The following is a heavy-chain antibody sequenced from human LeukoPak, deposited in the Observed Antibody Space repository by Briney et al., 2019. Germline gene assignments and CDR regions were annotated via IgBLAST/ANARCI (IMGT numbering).Heavy chain of an antibody. CDR1: GYTFTGYY. CDR2: INPNIGGT. J-gene: IGHJ5*02. CDR3: ARDITGTTWEYNWFDP. V-gene: IGHV1-2*02. D-gene: IGHD1-7*01. Sequence: RRASVKVSCKASGYTFTGYYIHWVRQAPGQGLEWMGWINPNIGGTYYAQKFQGRVTMTRDTPISTAYMELSRLRSDDTAVYSCARDITGTTWEYNWFDPWGQGTLVTVSS.